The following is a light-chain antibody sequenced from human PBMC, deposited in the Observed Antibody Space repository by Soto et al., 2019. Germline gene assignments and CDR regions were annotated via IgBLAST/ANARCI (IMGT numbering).Light chain of an antibody. V-gene: IGKV1-5*03. CDR2: KAS. CDR3: QQYHSYSLT. Sequence: DIQMTQSPSTLSASVGDRVTITCRASQSISSWLAWYQQKPGKAPKLLIYKASSLEGGVPSRFSGSGSGTDFTLTISSLQPDDFATYYCQQYHSYSLTFGGGTKEDNK. CDR1: QSISSW. J-gene: IGKJ4*01.